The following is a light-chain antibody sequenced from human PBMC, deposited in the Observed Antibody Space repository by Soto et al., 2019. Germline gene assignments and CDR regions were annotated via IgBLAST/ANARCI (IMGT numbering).Light chain of an antibody. CDR1: QSVSSSY. CDR3: QQYGSSPPVT. Sequence: EIVLTQSPGTLSLSPGERATLSCRASQSVSSSYLAWYQQKPGQAPRLLIYGASGSATGIPDRFSGSGSGTAFTLTINSMEPEDFAVYYCQQYGSSPPVTFGQGTRLEIK. CDR2: GAS. J-gene: IGKJ5*01. V-gene: IGKV3-20*01.